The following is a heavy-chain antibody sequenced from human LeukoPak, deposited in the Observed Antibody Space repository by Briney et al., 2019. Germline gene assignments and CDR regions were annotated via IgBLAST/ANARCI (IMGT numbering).Heavy chain of an antibody. J-gene: IGHJ3*02. CDR3: ARGDVDFYDSSGSHAFYI. Sequence: GGSLRLSCATSGFTISPYSMSWVRQAPGEGLEWVACISSSGSHTYYADSVKGRFIISRDNAKNSMSLHINSRRVEDTAMYFCARGDVDFYDSSGSHAFYIWGQGTRVTVSS. CDR2: ISSSGSHT. V-gene: IGHV3-21*06. CDR1: GFTISPYS. D-gene: IGHD3-22*01.